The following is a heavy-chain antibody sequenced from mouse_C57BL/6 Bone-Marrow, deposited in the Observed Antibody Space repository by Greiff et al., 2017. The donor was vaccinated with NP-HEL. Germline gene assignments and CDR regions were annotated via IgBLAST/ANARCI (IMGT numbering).Heavy chain of an antibody. CDR1: GYTFTDYE. CDR3: TRGTVVAPYWYFDV. CDR2: IDPETGGT. D-gene: IGHD1-1*01. Sequence: LVESGAELVRPGASVTLSCKASGYTFTDYEMHWVKQTPVHGLEWIGAIDPETGGTAYNQKFKGKAILTADKSSSTAYMELRSLTSEDSAVYYCTRGTVVAPYWYFDVWGTGTTVTVSS. V-gene: IGHV1-15*01. J-gene: IGHJ1*03.